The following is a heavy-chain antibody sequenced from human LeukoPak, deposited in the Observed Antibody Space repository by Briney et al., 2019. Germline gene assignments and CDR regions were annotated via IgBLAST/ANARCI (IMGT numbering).Heavy chain of an antibody. V-gene: IGHV3-23*01. D-gene: IGHD1-26*01. CDR1: GFTFSSYA. Sequence: PGGSLRLSCAASGFTFSSYAMNWVRQAPGKGLEWVSSISGSGGSTYYAASVKGRFTTSRDNSKNTLYLQMNSLRSDDMAVYYCAKGGGSYYHLGHFDYWGQGTLVTVSS. CDR3: AKGGGSYYHLGHFDY. J-gene: IGHJ4*02. CDR2: ISGSGGST.